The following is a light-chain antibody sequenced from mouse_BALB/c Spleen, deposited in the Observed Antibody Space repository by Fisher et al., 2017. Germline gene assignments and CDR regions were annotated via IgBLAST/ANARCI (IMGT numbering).Light chain of an antibody. CDR1: SSVSSSY. V-gene: IGKV4-57-1*01. CDR3: QQYSGYTWT. Sequence: DIVITQTTAIMSASPGEKVTMTCSASSSVSSSYLHWYQQKSGASPKLWIYSTSNLASGVPARFSGSGSGTSYSLTISSVEAEDAATYYCQQYSGYTWTFGGGTKLEIK. J-gene: IGKJ1*01. CDR2: STS.